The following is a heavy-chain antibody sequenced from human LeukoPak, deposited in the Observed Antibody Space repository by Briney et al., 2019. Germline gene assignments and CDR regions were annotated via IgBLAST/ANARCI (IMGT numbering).Heavy chain of an antibody. D-gene: IGHD1-7*01. CDR3: ARAWWVGNSTSGTKPTLDY. V-gene: IGHV6-1*01. CDR2: TYYRLKWYN. Sequence: QTLSLTCAISRDSVSINIGAWDWTRQSPSRGLEWPGRTYYRLKWYNDYAVTVKSRIAINPDTSKNQFSMQLNSVTPEDTAVYYCARAWWVGNSTSGTKPTLDYWGQGTLVTVSS. J-gene: IGHJ4*02. CDR1: RDSVSINIGA.